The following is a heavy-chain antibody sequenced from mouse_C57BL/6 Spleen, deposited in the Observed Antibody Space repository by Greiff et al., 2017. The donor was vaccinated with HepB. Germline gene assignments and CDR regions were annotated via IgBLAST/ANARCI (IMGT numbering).Heavy chain of an antibody. CDR3: ARGDSYYFDY. Sequence: VQLQQSGAELVRPGSSVKLSCKASGYTFTSYWMHWVKQRPIQSLEWIGNIDPSDSETHYNQKFKDKATLTVDKSSSTAYMQLSSLTSEDSAVYYWARGDSYYFDYWGQGTTRTVSS. CDR1: GYTFTSYW. CDR2: IDPSDSET. V-gene: IGHV1-52*01. J-gene: IGHJ2*01.